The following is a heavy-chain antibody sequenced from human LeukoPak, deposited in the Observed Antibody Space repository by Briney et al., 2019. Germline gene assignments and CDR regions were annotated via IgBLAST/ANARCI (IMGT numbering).Heavy chain of an antibody. J-gene: IGHJ5*02. Sequence: SETLSLTCAVYGGSFSGYYWSWIRQPPGKGLEWIGEINHSGSTNYNPSLKSRVTISVDTSKNQFSLKLSSVTAADTAVYYCARDQDVGEGNWFDPWGQGTLVTVSS. CDR3: ARDQDVGEGNWFDP. CDR1: GGSFSGYY. V-gene: IGHV4-34*01. CDR2: INHSGST. D-gene: IGHD1-26*01.